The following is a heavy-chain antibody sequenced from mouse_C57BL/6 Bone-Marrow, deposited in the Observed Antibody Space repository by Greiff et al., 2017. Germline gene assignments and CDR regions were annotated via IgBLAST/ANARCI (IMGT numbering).Heavy chain of an antibody. J-gene: IGHJ2*01. CDR2: IVPENGDT. CDR3: TTGGYLTPCYFDV. CDR1: GFNIKDDY. Sequence: VQLQQSGAELVRPGASVKLSCTASGFNIKDDYMHWVKQRPEQGLEWIGWIVPENGDTEYASKFQGKATITADTSSNTAYLQLSSLTSEDAAVYYCTTGGYLTPCYFDVWGTGTTLTVSS. V-gene: IGHV14-4*01. D-gene: IGHD2-3*01.